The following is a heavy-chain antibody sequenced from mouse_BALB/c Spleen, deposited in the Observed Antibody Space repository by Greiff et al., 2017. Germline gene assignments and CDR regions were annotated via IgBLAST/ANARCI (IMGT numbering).Heavy chain of an antibody. CDR1: GYTFTSYW. V-gene: IGHV1-87*01. CDR3: ARCDYAMDY. J-gene: IGHJ4*01. CDR2: IYPGDGDT. Sequence: VQLQESGAELARPGASVKLSCKASGYTFTSYWMQWVKQRPGQGLEWIGAIYPGDGDTRYTQKFKGKATLTADKSSSTAYMQLSSLASEDSAVYYCARCDYAMDYWGQGTSVTVSS.